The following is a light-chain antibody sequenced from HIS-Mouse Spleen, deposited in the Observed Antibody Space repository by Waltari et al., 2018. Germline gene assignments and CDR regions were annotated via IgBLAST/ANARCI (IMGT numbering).Light chain of an antibody. V-gene: IGLV2-11*01. CDR3: CSYAGSYTGV. J-gene: IGLJ1*01. CDR1: SSYVGGYNY. Sequence: QSALTQPRSVSGAPGQSVTIPCTGTSSYVGGYNYVSWYQPHPGKAPKLMIYDVSKRPSGVPDRFSGSKSGNTASLTISGLQAEDEADYYCCSYAGSYTGVFGTGTKVTVL. CDR2: DVS.